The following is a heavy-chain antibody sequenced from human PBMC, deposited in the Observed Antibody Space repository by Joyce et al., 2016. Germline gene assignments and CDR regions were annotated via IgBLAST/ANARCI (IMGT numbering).Heavy chain of an antibody. CDR3: TRGSGTGWFDP. CDR2: INEDGSEK. D-gene: IGHD6-13*01. Sequence: EVYLVESGGGLVQPGGSLRLSCAASGFSFRYFWRDWVRQAPGKGRGWVAKINEDGSEKNYMDSLRGRFTISRDNAKNSVDLQINSLRVEDTAVYYCTRGSGTGWFDPWGQGTLVTVSS. CDR1: GFSFRYFW. V-gene: IGHV3-7*03. J-gene: IGHJ5*02.